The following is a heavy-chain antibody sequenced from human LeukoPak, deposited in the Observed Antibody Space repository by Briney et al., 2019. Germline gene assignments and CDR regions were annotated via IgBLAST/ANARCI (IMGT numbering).Heavy chain of an antibody. CDR3: ATGVEGCTGGSCYSWIYY. V-gene: IGHV3-23*01. Sequence: GGSLRLSCAASGFTFSSYAMSWVRQAPGKGLEWVSSITISGATTYYADSVKGRLTISRDNSKTTLYLQMNSLTDDDTAVYYCATGVEGCTGGSCYSWIYYWGQGTLVSVSS. CDR1: GFTFSSYA. D-gene: IGHD2-15*01. J-gene: IGHJ4*02. CDR2: ITISGATT.